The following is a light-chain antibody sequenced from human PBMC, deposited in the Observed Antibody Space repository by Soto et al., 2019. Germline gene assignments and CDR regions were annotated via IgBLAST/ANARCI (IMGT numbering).Light chain of an antibody. J-gene: IGKJ5*01. CDR3: QQYGSSPIT. V-gene: IGKV3-20*01. Sequence: TVLTQSPGTLSLSPGERATLSCRASQNVSSNLLVWYQQRPGQAPRLLIYGASSRATGIPDRFSGSGSGTDFSLTISRLEPEDFAVYYCQQYGSSPITFGQGTRLEIK. CDR2: GAS. CDR1: QNVSSNL.